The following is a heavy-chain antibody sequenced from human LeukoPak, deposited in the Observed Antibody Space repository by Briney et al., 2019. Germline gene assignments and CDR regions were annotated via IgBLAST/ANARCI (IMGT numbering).Heavy chain of an antibody. J-gene: IGHJ4*02. CDR1: GGSISSDY. Sequence: PSETLPLTCTVSGGSISSDYWSWIRQPPGKGLEWIGYISYSGNTNYNPSLKSRVTISVDTSENQFSLELSSVTAADTAVYYCARGFGSSGDFDYWGQGTLVTVSS. CDR2: ISYSGNT. V-gene: IGHV4-59*01. D-gene: IGHD3-22*01. CDR3: ARGFGSSGDFDY.